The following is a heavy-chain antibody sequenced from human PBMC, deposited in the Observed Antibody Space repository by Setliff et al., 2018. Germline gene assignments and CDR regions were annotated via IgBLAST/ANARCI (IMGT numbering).Heavy chain of an antibody. CDR3: ARGRNVASRLLDS. CDR2: IYYSGST. Sequence: SETLRLSCAASGFTFTSYAMTWIRQHPGKGLEWIGYIYYSGSTYYNPSLKSRVTMSIDTSKNQFSLMVTSVTAADTAVYYCARGRNVASRLLDSWGQGTLVTVSS. CDR1: GFTFTSYA. D-gene: IGHD6-6*01. J-gene: IGHJ4*02. V-gene: IGHV4-59*04.